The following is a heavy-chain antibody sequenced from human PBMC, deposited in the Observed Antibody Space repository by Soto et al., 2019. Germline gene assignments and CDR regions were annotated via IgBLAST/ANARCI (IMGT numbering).Heavy chain of an antibody. CDR3: AADPNYYDSSGYYSGYFDY. J-gene: IGHJ4*02. V-gene: IGHV1-58*01. CDR2: IVVGSGNT. D-gene: IGHD3-22*01. CDR1: GFTFTSSA. Sequence: SVKVSCKASGFTFTSSAVQCVRQARGQRLEWIGWIVVGSGNTNYAQKFQERVTITRDMSTSTAYMELSSLRSEDTAVYYCAADPNYYDSSGYYSGYFDYWGQGTLVTVSS.